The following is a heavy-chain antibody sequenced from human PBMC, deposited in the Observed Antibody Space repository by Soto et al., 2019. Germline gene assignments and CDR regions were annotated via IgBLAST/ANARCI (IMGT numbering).Heavy chain of an antibody. J-gene: IGHJ5*02. Sequence: SETLSLTCTVSGDSVSSRSYFWGWIRQPPGKGLEWIGTIYYNGSTYYNPSLKSRVTLSVDTSKNQFSLKLTSVTASDTALYYCARQRVIPGTPTTWFAPWGQGTLVTSPQ. CDR2: IYYNGST. V-gene: IGHV4-39*01. D-gene: IGHD2-15*01. CDR1: GDSVSSRSYF. CDR3: ARQRVIPGTPTTWFAP.